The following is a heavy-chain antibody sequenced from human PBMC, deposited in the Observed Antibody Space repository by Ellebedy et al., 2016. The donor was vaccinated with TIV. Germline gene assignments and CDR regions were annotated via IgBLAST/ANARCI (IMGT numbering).Heavy chain of an antibody. CDR3: VKDTRSRITIFGVVITGWLDY. D-gene: IGHD3-3*01. CDR2: ISSDGGNT. Sequence: GESLKISCSASGFTFSSYAMYWVRQAPGKGLEYVSAISSDGGNTYYADSLKGRFTISRDNSKNTLYLQMSNVSAEETAVYYCVKDTRSRITIFGVVITGWLDYWGQGTLVTVSS. V-gene: IGHV3-64D*09. CDR1: GFTFSSYA. J-gene: IGHJ4*02.